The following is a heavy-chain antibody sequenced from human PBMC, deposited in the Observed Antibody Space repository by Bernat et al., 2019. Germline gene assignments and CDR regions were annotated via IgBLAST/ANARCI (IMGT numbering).Heavy chain of an antibody. D-gene: IGHD4-11*01. CDR1: GFTFSSYA. V-gene: IGHV3-23*01. CDR2: ISGSGGST. Sequence: EVQLLESGGGLVQPGGSLRLSCAASGFTFSSYAMSWVHQAPGKGLEWVSAISGSGGSTYYAESVKGRFTISRDNSKNTLYLQMSSLRAEDTAVYYCVKAQIPYDTVTTWGYFDYWGQGTLVTVSS. J-gene: IGHJ4*02. CDR3: VKAQIPYDTVTTWGYFDY.